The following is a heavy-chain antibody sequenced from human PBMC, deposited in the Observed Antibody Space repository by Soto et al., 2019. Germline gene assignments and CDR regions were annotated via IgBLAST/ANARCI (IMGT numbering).Heavy chain of an antibody. Sequence: GGSLRLSCAASGFTVSSNYMSWVRQAPGKGLEWVSVIYSGGSTYYADSVKGRFTISRDNSKNTLYLQMNSLRAEDTAVYYCARDMVHPTISPASAIDYWGQGTLVTVSS. CDR1: GFTVSSNY. J-gene: IGHJ4*02. V-gene: IGHV3-66*01. CDR3: ARDMVHPTISPASAIDY. CDR2: IYSGGST. D-gene: IGHD3-9*01.